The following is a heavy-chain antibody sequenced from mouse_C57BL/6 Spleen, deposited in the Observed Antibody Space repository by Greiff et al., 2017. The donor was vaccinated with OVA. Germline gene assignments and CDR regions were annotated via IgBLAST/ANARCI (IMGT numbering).Heavy chain of an antibody. CDR3: ARPFSSGWFAY. D-gene: IGHD1-1*01. J-gene: IGHJ3*01. CDR2: ISSGSSTI. CDR1: GFTFSDYG. Sequence: EVMLVESGGGLVKPGGSLKLSCAASGFTFSDYGMHWVRQAPEKGLEWVAYISSGSSTIYYADTVKGRFTISRDNAKNTLFLQMTSLRSEDTAMYYCARPFSSGWFAYWGKGTLVTVSA. V-gene: IGHV5-17*01.